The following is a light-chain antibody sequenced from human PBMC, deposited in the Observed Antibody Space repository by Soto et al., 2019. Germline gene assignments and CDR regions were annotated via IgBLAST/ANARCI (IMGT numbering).Light chain of an antibody. J-gene: IGKJ2*02. CDR1: QSIVHSEGNTY. CDR3: IPGTQFHRT. V-gene: IGKV2-24*01. CDR2: KNS. Sequence: DIVMNQTPLPSTVTLGQPPSISCRSSQSIVHSEGNTYLRWLQQRPGQPPSILIYKNSNRLSGVPERISGREPGTEVTLNISREDAEGVGVYVLIPGTQFHRTFGQGTKLEIK.